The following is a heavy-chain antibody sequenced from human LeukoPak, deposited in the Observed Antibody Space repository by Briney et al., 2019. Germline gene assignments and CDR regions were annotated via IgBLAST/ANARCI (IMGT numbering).Heavy chain of an antibody. CDR3: AKVAFIELREYYYGMDV. Sequence: GGSLRLSCAASGFTFSSYAMSWVRQAPGKGLEWVSAISGSGGSTYYADSVKGRFTISRDNSKNTLYLQMNSLRAEDTAVYYCAKVAFIELREYYYGMDVWGQGTTVTVSS. CDR2: ISGSGGST. J-gene: IGHJ6*02. CDR1: GFTFSSYA. V-gene: IGHV3-23*01. D-gene: IGHD1-26*01.